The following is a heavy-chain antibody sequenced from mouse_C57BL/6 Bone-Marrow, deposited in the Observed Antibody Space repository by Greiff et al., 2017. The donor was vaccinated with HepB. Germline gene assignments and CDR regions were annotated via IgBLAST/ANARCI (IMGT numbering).Heavy chain of an antibody. CDR2: IDPANGNT. V-gene: IGHV14-1*01. CDR3: TSCGVSNWGGFAY. D-gene: IGHD4-1*02. J-gene: IGHJ3*01. Sequence: EVQLQQSGAELVKPGASVKLSCTASGFNIKDYYMHWVKQRPEQGLEWIGRIDPANGNTEYASKFQGKATITADTSSNTAYLQLSSLTSEDTAVYYCTSCGVSNWGGFAYWGKGTLVTVAA. CDR1: GFNIKDYY.